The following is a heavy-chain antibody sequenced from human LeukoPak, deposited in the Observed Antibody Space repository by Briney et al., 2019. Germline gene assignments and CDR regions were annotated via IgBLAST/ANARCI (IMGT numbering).Heavy chain of an antibody. CDR2: INPSGGST. J-gene: IGHJ4*02. CDR3: ARAVVSSGSNGAPPHY. CDR1: GYTFTSYY. Sequence: ASVKVSCKASGYTFTSYYMHWVRQAPGQGLEWMGIINPSGGSTSYAQKLQGRVTMTRETSTSTVYMELSSLRSEDTAVYYCARAVVSSGSNGAPPHYWGQGTLVTVSS. V-gene: IGHV1-46*01. D-gene: IGHD3-22*01.